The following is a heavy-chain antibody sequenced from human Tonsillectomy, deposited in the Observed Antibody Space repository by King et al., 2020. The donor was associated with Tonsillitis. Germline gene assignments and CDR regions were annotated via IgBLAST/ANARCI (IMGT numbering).Heavy chain of an antibody. Sequence: VQLVESGAEVKKPGASVKVSCKASGYTFTSYDINWVRQATGQGLEWMGWMNPNSDNTGYAQKFQGRVTMTRNTSISTAYMELSSLRSEDTAVYYCARGRQLWLPSFGGDYFYAMDVWGQGTTVTVSS. CDR3: ARGRQLWLPSFGGDYFYAMDV. CDR1: GYTFTSYD. CDR2: MNPNSDNT. D-gene: IGHD5-18*01. V-gene: IGHV1-8*01. J-gene: IGHJ6*02.